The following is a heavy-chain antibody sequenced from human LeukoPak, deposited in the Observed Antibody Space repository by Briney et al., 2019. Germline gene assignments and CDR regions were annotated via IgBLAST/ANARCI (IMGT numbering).Heavy chain of an antibody. Sequence: ASVKVSCKASGYTFTAYYMHWVRQVPGQGLEWMGRINPNSGDTDYAQKFQGRVIMTRDTSISTAYMEVSRLRSDDTAVYYCARVDSGHDYGPSWGEGTTVTVSS. CDR2: INPNSGDT. V-gene: IGHV1-2*06. CDR3: ARVDSGHDYGPS. J-gene: IGHJ3*01. CDR1: GYTFTAYY. D-gene: IGHD5-12*01.